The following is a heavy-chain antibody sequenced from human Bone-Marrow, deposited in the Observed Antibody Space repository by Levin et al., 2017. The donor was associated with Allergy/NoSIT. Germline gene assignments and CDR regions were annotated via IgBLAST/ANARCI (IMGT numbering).Heavy chain of an antibody. V-gene: IGHV3-33*01. Sequence: SCAASGFTFSSYGMHWVRQAPGKGLEWVAVIWYDGSNKYYADSVKGRFTISRDNSKNTLYLQMNSLRAEDTAVYYCARSLNYGSGSYQNYYYYYYMDVWGKGTTVTVSS. CDR1: GFTFSSYG. D-gene: IGHD3-10*01. CDR2: IWYDGSNK. J-gene: IGHJ6*03. CDR3: ARSLNYGSGSYQNYYYYYYMDV.